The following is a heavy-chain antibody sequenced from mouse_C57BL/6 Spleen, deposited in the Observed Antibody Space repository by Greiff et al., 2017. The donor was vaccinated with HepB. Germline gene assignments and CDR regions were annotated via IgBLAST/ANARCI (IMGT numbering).Heavy chain of an antibody. CDR3: ARQLRSPYAMDY. J-gene: IGHJ4*01. V-gene: IGHV5-6*01. Sequence: EVKLQESGGDLVKPGGSLKLSCAASGFTFSSYGMSWVRQTPDKRLEWVATISSGGSYTYYPDSVKGRFTISRDNAKNTLYLQMSSLKSEDTAMYYCARQLRSPYAMDYWGQGTSVTVSS. CDR1: GFTFSSYG. D-gene: IGHD3-2*02. CDR2: ISSGGSYT.